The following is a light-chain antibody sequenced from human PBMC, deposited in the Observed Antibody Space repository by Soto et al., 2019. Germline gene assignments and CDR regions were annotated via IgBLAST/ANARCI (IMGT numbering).Light chain of an antibody. J-gene: IGKJ3*01. V-gene: IGKV1-39*01. CDR1: QSISSY. CDR3: QQSYSTPH. CDR2: AES. Sequence: DIQMTQSPSSLSASVGDRVTITCRASQSISSYLNWYQQKPGKAPMLLIYAESSLQRGFPSRFSGSGSGTEFTLTISSLQPEYIGTYYCQQSYSTPHFGPGTKVDIK.